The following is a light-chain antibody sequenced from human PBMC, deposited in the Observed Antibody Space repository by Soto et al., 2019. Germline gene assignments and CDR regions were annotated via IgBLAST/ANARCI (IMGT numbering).Light chain of an antibody. J-gene: IGKJ1*01. CDR3: QQYGSSGT. CDR1: QSVNSN. Sequence: IVMTQSPATVSVSPGETATLSCRASQSVNSNLAWYQQKPGQAPRLLIYGASNRATGIPDRFSGSGSGTDFTLTISRLEPEDFAVYYCQQYGSSGTFGQGTKVDIK. V-gene: IGKV3-20*01. CDR2: GAS.